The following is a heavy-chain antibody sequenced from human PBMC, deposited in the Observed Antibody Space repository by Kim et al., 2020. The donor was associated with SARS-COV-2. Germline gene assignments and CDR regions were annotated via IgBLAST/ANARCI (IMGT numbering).Heavy chain of an antibody. Sequence: GGSLRLSCAASGFTFDDYAMHWVRQAPGKGLEWVSLISGDGSSAYYADSVKGRFTISRDNSKNSLYLQMNSLRTEDTALYYCAKEFKAYGYGSYYYNMDVWGQGTTVTVSS. CDR3: AKEFKAYGYGSYYYNMDV. CDR2: ISGDGSSA. V-gene: IGHV3-43*02. D-gene: IGHD5-18*01. CDR1: GFTFDDYA. J-gene: IGHJ6*02.